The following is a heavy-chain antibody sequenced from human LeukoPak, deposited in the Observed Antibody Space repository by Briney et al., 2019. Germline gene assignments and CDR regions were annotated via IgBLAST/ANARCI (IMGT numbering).Heavy chain of an antibody. V-gene: IGHV1-18*01. Sequence: GASVKVSCKASGYTFTSYGISWVRQAPGQGLEWIGWISAYNGNTNYAQKLQGRVTMTTDTSTSTAYMELRSLRSDDTAVYYCARIPGRLRADYYYYYMDVWGKGTTVTVSS. D-gene: IGHD5-12*01. CDR1: GYTFTSYG. CDR2: ISAYNGNT. J-gene: IGHJ6*03. CDR3: ARIPGRLRADYYYYYMDV.